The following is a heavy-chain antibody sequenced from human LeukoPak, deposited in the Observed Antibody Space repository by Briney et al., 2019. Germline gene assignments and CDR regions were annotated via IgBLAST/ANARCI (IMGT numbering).Heavy chain of an antibody. CDR2: INWNGGST. V-gene: IGHV3-20*01. CDR3: ARDHSSSWGGCMDV. J-gene: IGHJ6*03. CDR1: GFTFDDYG. D-gene: IGHD6-13*01. Sequence: GSLRLSCAASGFTFDDYGMSWVRQAPGKGLEWVSGINWNGGSTGYADSVKGRFTISRDNAKNSLYLQMNSLRAEDTALYHCARDHSSSWGGCMDVWGKGTTVTVSS.